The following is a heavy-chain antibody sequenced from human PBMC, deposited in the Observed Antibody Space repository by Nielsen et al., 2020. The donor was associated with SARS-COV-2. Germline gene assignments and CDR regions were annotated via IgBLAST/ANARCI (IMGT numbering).Heavy chain of an antibody. J-gene: IGHJ5*02. D-gene: IGHD6-19*01. V-gene: IGHV4-4*07. CDR3: ARKGIAVAGTGFDP. Sequence: SETLSLTCTVSGGSISSYYWSWIRQPAGKGLEWIGRIYTSGSTNYNPSLKSRVTISVDTSKNQFSLKLSSVTAADTAVYYCARKGIAVAGTGFDPWGQGTLVTFSS. CDR2: IYTSGST. CDR1: GGSISSYY.